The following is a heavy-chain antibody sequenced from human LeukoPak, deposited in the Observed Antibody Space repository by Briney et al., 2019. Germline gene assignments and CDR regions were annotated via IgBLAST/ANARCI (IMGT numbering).Heavy chain of an antibody. CDR1: GFTFSRFG. CDR2: ISSDGTYI. J-gene: IGHJ4*02. CDR3: ARAPRGYDFWSGYYPDY. Sequence: PGGSLRLSCAASGFTFSRFGMHWVRQAPGKGLEWVSSISSDGTYIYYADSVKGRFTISRDTAKKSLYLHMNSLRVEDTAVYYCARAPRGYDFWSGYYPDYWGQGTLVTVSS. D-gene: IGHD3-3*01. V-gene: IGHV3-21*01.